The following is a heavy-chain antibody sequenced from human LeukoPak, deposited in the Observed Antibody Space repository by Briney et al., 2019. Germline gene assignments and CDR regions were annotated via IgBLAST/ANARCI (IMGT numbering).Heavy chain of an antibody. J-gene: IGHJ5*02. CDR2: MYYSGST. Sequence: PSETLSLTCTVSGGSISSSSYYWGWIRQPPGEGLEWIGSMYYSGSTYYNPSLKSRVTISVDTCKNQFSLKLSSVTAADTAVYYCAMTSDEIAARPGDWFDPWGQGTLVTVSS. D-gene: IGHD6-6*01. CDR3: AMTSDEIAARPGDWFDP. V-gene: IGHV4-39*01. CDR1: GGSISSSSYY.